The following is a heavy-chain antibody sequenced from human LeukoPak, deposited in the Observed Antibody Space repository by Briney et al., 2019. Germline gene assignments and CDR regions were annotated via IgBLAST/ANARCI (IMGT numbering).Heavy chain of an antibody. CDR2: IHKTGST. D-gene: IGHD5-24*01. Sequence: SETLSLTCTVSGGSIGNYYWNWVRQPPGRGLEWIGYIHKTGSTIYSPSLESRVIMSVDTSQNQFSLKLRSVTAADTAVYYCARHARRDAYNPNDYWGQGTLITVSS. CDR3: ARHARRDAYNPNDY. CDR1: GGSIGNYY. V-gene: IGHV4-59*01. J-gene: IGHJ4*02.